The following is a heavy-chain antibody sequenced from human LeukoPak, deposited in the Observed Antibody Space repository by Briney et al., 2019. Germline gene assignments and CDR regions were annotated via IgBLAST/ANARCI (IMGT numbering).Heavy chain of an antibody. D-gene: IGHD5-18*01. CDR3: TKGTIWLPFDY. V-gene: IGHV3-21*04. Sequence: GGSLRLSCAASGFTFKTSGMNWVRQAPGKGLEWVSSISSISSYIYYAASVKGRFTISRDNAKNSLYLQMNSLRAEDTAVYYCTKGTIWLPFDYWGQGTLVTVSS. CDR1: GFTFKTSG. J-gene: IGHJ4*02. CDR2: ISSISSYI.